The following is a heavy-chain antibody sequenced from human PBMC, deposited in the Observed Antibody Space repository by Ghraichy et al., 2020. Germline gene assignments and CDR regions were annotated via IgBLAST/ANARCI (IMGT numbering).Heavy chain of an antibody. D-gene: IGHD2-2*02. Sequence: SVKVSCKASGGTFSSYAISWVRQAPGQGLEWMGGIIPIFGTANYAQKFQGRVTITADESTSTAYMELSSLRSEDTAVYYCAREGSDCSSTSCYINYYYGMDVWGQGTTVTVSS. CDR2: IIPIFGTA. CDR1: GGTFSSYA. CDR3: AREGSDCSSTSCYINYYYGMDV. V-gene: IGHV1-69*13. J-gene: IGHJ6*02.